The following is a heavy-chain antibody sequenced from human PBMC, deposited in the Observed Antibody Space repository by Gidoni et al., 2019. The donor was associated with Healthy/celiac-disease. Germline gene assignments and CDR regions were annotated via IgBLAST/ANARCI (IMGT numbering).Heavy chain of an antibody. CDR2: ISGSGGST. V-gene: IGHV3-23*01. CDR1: GFTFSSYA. Sequence: EVQLLESGGGLVQPGGSLRLSCAASGFTFSSYAMRWVRQAPGKGLEWVSAISGSGGSTYYADSVKGRFTISRDNSKNTLYLQMNSLRAEDTAVYYCAKADTTYYYDSSGYYYYFDYWGQGTLVTVSS. CDR3: AKADTTYYYDSSGYYYYFDY. D-gene: IGHD3-22*01. J-gene: IGHJ4*02.